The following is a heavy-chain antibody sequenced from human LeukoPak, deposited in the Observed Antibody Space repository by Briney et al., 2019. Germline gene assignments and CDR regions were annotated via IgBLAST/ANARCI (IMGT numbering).Heavy chain of an antibody. D-gene: IGHD3-22*01. V-gene: IGHV3-21*01. CDR2: ISSSSSYI. CDR3: ARDLDWHYDSSGYYYRGEGMDYFDY. Sequence: GGSLRLSCAASGFTFNSYSMNWVRQAPGKGLEWVSSISSSSSYIYYADSVKGRFTISRDNAKNSLYLQMNSLRAEDTAVYYCARDLDWHYDSSGYYYRGEGMDYFDYWGQGTLVTVSS. J-gene: IGHJ4*02. CDR1: GFTFNSYS.